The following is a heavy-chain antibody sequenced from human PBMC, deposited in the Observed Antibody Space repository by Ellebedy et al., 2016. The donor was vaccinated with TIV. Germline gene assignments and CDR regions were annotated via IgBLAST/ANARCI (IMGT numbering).Heavy chain of an antibody. V-gene: IGHV3-23*01. CDR2: ISGSGDST. D-gene: IGHD3-22*01. J-gene: IGHJ4*02. CDR1: GFTFSSYA. Sequence: GESLKISCAASGFTFSSYAISWVRQAPGKGLDWVSAISGSGDSTYYADSVKGRFNISRDNSKNTLYLQMNSLRAEDTAVYYCAKVATMIVRVTYFDYWGQGALVTVSS. CDR3: AKVATMIVRVTYFDY.